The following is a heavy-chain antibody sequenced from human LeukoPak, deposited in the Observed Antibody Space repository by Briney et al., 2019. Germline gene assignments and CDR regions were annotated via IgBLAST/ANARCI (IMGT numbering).Heavy chain of an antibody. CDR2: ISSSSSYI. D-gene: IGHD6-19*01. CDR3: ARVGYSSGWTYWYFDL. V-gene: IGHV3-21*01. J-gene: IGHJ2*01. CDR1: GFTFSSYS. Sequence: GGSLRLSCAASGFTFSSYSMNWVRLAPGKGLEWVSSISSSSSYIYYADSVKGRFTISRDNAKNSLYLQMNSLRAEDTAVYYCARVGYSSGWTYWYFDLWGRGTLVTVSS.